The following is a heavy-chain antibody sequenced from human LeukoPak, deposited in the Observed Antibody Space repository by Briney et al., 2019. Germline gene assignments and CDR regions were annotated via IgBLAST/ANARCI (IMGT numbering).Heavy chain of an antibody. D-gene: IGHD3-16*01. CDR1: GYTFTSNY. J-gene: IGHJ1*01. Sequence: GASVKVSCKAFGYTFTSNYMHWVRQAPGQGPEWMGVISPSGGSTTYAQKFQGRVTLTRDMSTSTDYLELSSLRSEDTAVYYCAKDDDWGRFKDWGQGTLVTVSS. CDR2: ISPSGGST. CDR3: AKDDDWGRFKD. V-gene: IGHV1-46*01.